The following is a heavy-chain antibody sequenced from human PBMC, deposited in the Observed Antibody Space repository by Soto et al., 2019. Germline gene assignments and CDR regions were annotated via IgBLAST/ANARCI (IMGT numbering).Heavy chain of an antibody. D-gene: IGHD6-13*01. CDR3: ARGGYSSSWQYYYYYYGMDV. V-gene: IGHV4-34*01. J-gene: IGHJ6*02. Sequence: SGCPSLTSAVYGGSFSVYCWSWIRQPPGKGLEWIGEINHSGSTNYNPSLKSRVTISVDTSKNQFSLKLSSVTAADTAVYYCARGGYSSSWQYYYYYYGMDVWGQGTTVTVSS. CDR1: GGSFSVYC. CDR2: INHSGST.